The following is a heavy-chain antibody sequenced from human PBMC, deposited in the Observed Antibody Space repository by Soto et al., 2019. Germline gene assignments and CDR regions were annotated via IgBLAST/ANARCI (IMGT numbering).Heavy chain of an antibody. J-gene: IGHJ5*02. CDR1: GGSISSYY. Sequence: SETLSLTCTVSGGSISSYYWSWIRQPPGKGLEWIGYIYYSGSTNYNPSLKSRVTISVDTSKNQFSLKLSSVTAADTAVYYCATQEVGGSYVYTFDPWGQGALVTVSS. V-gene: IGHV4-59*08. CDR2: IYYSGST. CDR3: ATQEVGGSYVYTFDP. D-gene: IGHD1-26*01.